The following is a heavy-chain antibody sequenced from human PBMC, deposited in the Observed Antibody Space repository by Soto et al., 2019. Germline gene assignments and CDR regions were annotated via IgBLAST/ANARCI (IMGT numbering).Heavy chain of an antibody. D-gene: IGHD5-18*01. V-gene: IGHV4-4*02. Sequence: SETLSLTCAVSGGSISSSNWWSWVRQPPGKGLEWIGYIYYSGSTNYNPSLKSRVTISVDTSKNQLSLKLSSVTAADTAVYYCARRYGYSFDYWGQGTLVTVSS. J-gene: IGHJ4*02. CDR1: GGSISSSNW. CDR2: IYYSGST. CDR3: ARRYGYSFDY.